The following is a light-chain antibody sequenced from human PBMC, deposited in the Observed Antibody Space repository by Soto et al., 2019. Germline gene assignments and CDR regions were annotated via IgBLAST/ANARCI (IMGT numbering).Light chain of an antibody. CDR2: DVS. J-gene: IGLJ2*01. CDR1: SSDVGGYNY. CDR3: CSYGGNYISI. Sequence: SALTQPRSVSGSPGQSVTISCTGTSSDVGGYNYVSWYQQHPGKAPKLMIYDVSKRPSGVPDRFSGSKSGNTASLTISGLQAADEADYYCCSYGGNYISIFGGGTKVTVL. V-gene: IGLV2-11*01.